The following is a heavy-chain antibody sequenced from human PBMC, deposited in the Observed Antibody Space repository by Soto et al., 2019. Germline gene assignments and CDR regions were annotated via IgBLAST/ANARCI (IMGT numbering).Heavy chain of an antibody. D-gene: IGHD3-10*01. CDR2: ISYDGSNK. J-gene: IGHJ4*02. V-gene: IGHV3-30*18. CDR3: AKELRGRVRGVIINRGNAFDY. Sequence: QVQLVESGGGVVQPGRSLRLSCAASGFTFSRYGMHWVRQAPGKGLEWVAVISYDGSNKYYADSVKGRFTISRDNSKNTLYLQMNSLRAEDTAVYYCAKELRGRVRGVIINRGNAFDYWGQGTLVTVSS. CDR1: GFTFSRYG.